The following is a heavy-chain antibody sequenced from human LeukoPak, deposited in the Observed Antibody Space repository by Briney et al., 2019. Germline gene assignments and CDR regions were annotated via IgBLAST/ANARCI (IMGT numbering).Heavy chain of an antibody. D-gene: IGHD2-15*01. CDR1: GVTFSDYA. CDR2: ISGRGDST. Sequence: GGSLRLSCAASGVTFSDYAMSWVRQAPGKGLEWVSDISGRGDSTYYADSVKGRFTISRDESKNTVYLQMNSLRAEDTAVYYCAILGYCSGGSCYHAIYFDYWGQGTLVTVSS. V-gene: IGHV3-23*01. J-gene: IGHJ4*02. CDR3: AILGYCSGGSCYHAIYFDY.